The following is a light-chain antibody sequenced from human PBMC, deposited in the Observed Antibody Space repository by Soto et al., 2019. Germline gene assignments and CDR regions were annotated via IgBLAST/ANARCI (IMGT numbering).Light chain of an antibody. CDR3: HKYDSAPRT. CDR2: AAS. J-gene: IGKJ1*01. Sequence: DIQMTQSPTSLSASIGDRVTITCRASQGIRDSLAWYQQKPGKVPKLLIHAASTLQSGVPSRFSGSGSGTDVTLTISSLQPEDVATYYCHKYDSAPRTFGQGTKVELK. CDR1: QGIRDS. V-gene: IGKV1-27*01.